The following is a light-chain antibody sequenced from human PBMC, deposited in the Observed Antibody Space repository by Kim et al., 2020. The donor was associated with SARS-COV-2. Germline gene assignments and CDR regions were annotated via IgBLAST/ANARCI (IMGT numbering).Light chain of an antibody. CDR2: GKN. Sequence: ALEQTVRHTCQGDSLKSYYASWYQQKPGQAPVLVIYGKNNRPSGIPDRFSGSSSGNTASLTITGAQAEDEADYYCNSRDSSGNHLMFGGGTKLTVL. V-gene: IGLV3-19*01. J-gene: IGLJ3*02. CDR3: NSRDSSGNHLM. CDR1: SLKSYY.